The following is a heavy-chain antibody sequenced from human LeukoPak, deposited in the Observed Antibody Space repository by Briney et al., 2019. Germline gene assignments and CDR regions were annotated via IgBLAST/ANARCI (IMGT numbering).Heavy chain of an antibody. CDR1: GYTLTELS. CDR2: VYSEDGET. V-gene: IGHV1-24*01. CDR3: ATEVLWFGEN. Sequence: ASVKVSCMVSGYTLTELSMQWVRQAPGKGVEWMGGVYSEDGETVYAQKVQGRVTMTEDTSTDTAYMELSSLRSEGTAVYYCATEVLWFGENWGQGTRVTVSS. D-gene: IGHD3-10*01. J-gene: IGHJ4*02.